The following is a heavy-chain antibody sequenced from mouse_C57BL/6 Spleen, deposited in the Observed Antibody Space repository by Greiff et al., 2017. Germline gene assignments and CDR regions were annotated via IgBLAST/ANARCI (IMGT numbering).Heavy chain of an antibody. J-gene: IGHJ1*03. D-gene: IGHD1-1*01. V-gene: IGHV3-1*01. CDR3: ARDYYYGSSYGWYFDV. CDR1: GYSITSGYD. Sequence: EVQLQESGPGLVKPSQSLSLTCTVTGYSITSGYDWHWIRHFPGNKLEWMGYISYSGSTNYNPSLKSRISITHDTSKNHFFLKLSSVTTEDTATYYCARDYYYGSSYGWYFDVWGTGTTVTVSS. CDR2: ISYSGST.